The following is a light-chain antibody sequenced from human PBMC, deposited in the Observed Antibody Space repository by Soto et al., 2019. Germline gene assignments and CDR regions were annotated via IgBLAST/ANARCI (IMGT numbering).Light chain of an antibody. CDR2: DAS. CDR1: QDISNY. J-gene: IGKJ1*01. CDR3: LQYDNRLWT. V-gene: IGKV1-33*01. Sequence: DIQMTQSPSSLSASVGDRVTITCQASQDISNYLNWYQQKPGKAPKLLIYDASNLETGVTSRFSGSGSGTDFTFTISSLQPEDIATYYCLQYDNRLWTFGQGTKVEIK.